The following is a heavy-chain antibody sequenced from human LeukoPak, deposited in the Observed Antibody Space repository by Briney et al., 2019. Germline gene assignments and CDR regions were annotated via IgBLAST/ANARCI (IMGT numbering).Heavy chain of an antibody. CDR3: ARPGGYSSSWYYGMDV. J-gene: IGHJ6*02. CDR2: IYSGGST. CDR1: GFTVSSNY. D-gene: IGHD6-13*01. Sequence: PGGSLRLSCAASGFTVSSNYMSWVRQAPGKGLEWVSVIYSGGSTYYADSVKGRFTISRDNSKNMLYLQMNSLRAEDTAVYYCARPGGYSSSWYYGMDVWGQGTTVTVSS. V-gene: IGHV3-66*04.